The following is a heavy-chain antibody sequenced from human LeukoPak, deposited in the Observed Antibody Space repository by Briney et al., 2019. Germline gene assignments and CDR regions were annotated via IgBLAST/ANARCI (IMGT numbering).Heavy chain of an antibody. V-gene: IGHV4-39*01. CDR3: ARNKTITAAGTYY. Sequence: SETLSLTCTVSGGSISSSTYYWGWIRQPPGKGLEWIGSLYNSASTHYNPTLKSRVTMAVDTSKNQFSLKLRSVTAADTAIYYCARNKTITAAGTYYWGQGTLVTVSS. D-gene: IGHD6-13*01. CDR1: GGSISSSTYY. J-gene: IGHJ4*02. CDR2: LYNSAST.